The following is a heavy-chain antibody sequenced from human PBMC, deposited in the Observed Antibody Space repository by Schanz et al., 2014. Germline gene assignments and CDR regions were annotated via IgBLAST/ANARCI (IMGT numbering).Heavy chain of an antibody. CDR3: ARGRSFDD. V-gene: IGHV1-8*01. J-gene: IGHJ4*02. CDR2: MNPNSGNP. Sequence: QVQLIQSGAEVKKPGASVKVSCTTSGYTFTSYDINWVRQAPGQGLEWLGWMNPNSGNPGYAQKFRGRVTMTRNTSMSTAYIELHILTSEDTAVYYCARGRSFDDWGQGTLVTVSS. CDR1: GYTFTSYD.